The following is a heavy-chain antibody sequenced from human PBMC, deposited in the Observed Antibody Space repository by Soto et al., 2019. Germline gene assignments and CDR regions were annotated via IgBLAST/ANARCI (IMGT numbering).Heavy chain of an antibody. CDR2: SA. CDR3: AGEGPPDVAWFDP. J-gene: IGHJ5*02. CDR1: GGTFSIDT. Sequence: QVQLVQSGAEVKKPGSSVKVSCEASGGTFSIDTISWVRQAPGQGLEWMGGSANSAQKFQGRLTVTADESTNTVYLQLSSLTSEDTAVYYCAGEGPPDVAWFDPWGQGTLVSVSS. D-gene: IGHD3-10*02. V-gene: IGHV1-69*01.